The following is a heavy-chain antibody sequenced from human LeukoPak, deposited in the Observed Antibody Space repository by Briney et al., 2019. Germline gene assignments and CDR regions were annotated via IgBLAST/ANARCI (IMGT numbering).Heavy chain of an antibody. CDR3: ATGSHYFDY. V-gene: IGHV4-59*08. D-gene: IGHD1-26*01. Sequence: SETLSLTCTVSGGSIRSYYWSWIRQPPGKGLEWIGYIYYSGSTKYNPSLKSRATISEDTSKNQFSLKLSSVTAADTAVYYCATGSHYFDYWGQGTLVTVSS. CDR1: GGSIRSYY. J-gene: IGHJ4*02. CDR2: IYYSGST.